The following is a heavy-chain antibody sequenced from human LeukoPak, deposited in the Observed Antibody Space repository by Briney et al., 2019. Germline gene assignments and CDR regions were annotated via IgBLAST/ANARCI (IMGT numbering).Heavy chain of an antibody. D-gene: IGHD3-22*01. Sequence: SETLSLTCTVSGVSISSSSYYWGWIRQPPGKGLEWIGSIYYSGNTYYSPSLKSRVTISVDTSKNQFSLKLSSVTAADTAVYYCARQSKGIIVITDFQHWGQGTLVTVSS. V-gene: IGHV4-39*01. CDR1: GVSISSSSYY. CDR2: IYYSGNT. CDR3: ARQSKGIIVITDFQH. J-gene: IGHJ1*01.